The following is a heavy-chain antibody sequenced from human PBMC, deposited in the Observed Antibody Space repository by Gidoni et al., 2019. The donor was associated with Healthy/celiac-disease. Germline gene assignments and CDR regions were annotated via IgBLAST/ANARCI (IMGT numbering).Heavy chain of an antibody. V-gene: IGHV3-53*04. CDR1: GFTVSSNY. Sequence: EVQLVESGGGLVQPGGSLRLSCAASGFTVSSNYMSWVRQAPGKGLEWVSVIYSGGSTYYADSVKGRFTISRHNSKNTLYLQMNSLRAEDTAVYYCAREGRVGGCSSTSCYFDYWGQGTLVTVSS. D-gene: IGHD2-2*01. CDR2: IYSGGST. J-gene: IGHJ4*02. CDR3: AREGRVGGCSSTSCYFDY.